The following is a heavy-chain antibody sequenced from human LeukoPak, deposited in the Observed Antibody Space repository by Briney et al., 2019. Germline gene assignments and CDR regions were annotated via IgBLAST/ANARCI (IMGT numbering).Heavy chain of an antibody. D-gene: IGHD4-23*01. CDR3: ARLSVAVTPATRYNWFDP. Sequence: PGGSLRLSCAASGFTFSSYAMSWVRQAPGKGLEWVSAISGSGGSTYYADSVKGRFTIPRDNSKNTLYLQMNSLRAEDTAVYYCARLSVAVTPATRYNWFDPWGQGTLVTVSS. CDR1: GFTFSSYA. V-gene: IGHV3-23*01. CDR2: ISGSGGST. J-gene: IGHJ5*02.